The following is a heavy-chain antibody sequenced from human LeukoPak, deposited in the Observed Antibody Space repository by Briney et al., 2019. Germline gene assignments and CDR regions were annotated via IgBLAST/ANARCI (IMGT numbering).Heavy chain of an antibody. CDR1: GGSFSGYY. J-gene: IGHJ6*03. V-gene: IGHV4-34*01. Sequence: SETLSLNCAVYGGSFSGYYWSWIRQPPGKGLEWIGEINHSGSTNYNPSLKSRVTISVDTSKNQFSLKLSSVTAADTAVYYCARGGGYYGSGSYSLPYYYYYYYMDVWGKGTTVTVSS. D-gene: IGHD3-10*01. CDR3: ARGGGYYGSGSYSLPYYYYYYYMDV. CDR2: INHSGST.